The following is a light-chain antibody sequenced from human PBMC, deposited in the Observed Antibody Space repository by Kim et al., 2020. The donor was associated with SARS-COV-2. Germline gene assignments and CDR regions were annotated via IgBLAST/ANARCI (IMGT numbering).Light chain of an antibody. CDR2: DVS. V-gene: IGLV2-14*03. J-gene: IGLJ2*01. CDR3: SSYTSIATVV. CDR1: SSDVGGYKY. Sequence: QSALTQPASVSGSPGQSITISCTGTSSDVGGYKYVSWYQQHPGKVPKLMLYDVSNRPSGVSNRSSGSKSGNTASLTISGLQAEDEADYYCSSYTSIATVVFGGGTQLTVL.